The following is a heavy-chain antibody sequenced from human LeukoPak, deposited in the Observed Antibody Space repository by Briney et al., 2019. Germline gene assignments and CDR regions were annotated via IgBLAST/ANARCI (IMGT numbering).Heavy chain of an antibody. CDR1: GFPFSSYW. Sequence: QPGGSLRLSCVASGFPFSSYWMTWVRQAPGKGPEWVAHIKENGNEQYYADSVKGRFTISRDNAKKSLCLQMNSLRAEDTALYYCARGPGDFDASDIWGQGTMVTVSS. D-gene: IGHD1-14*01. J-gene: IGHJ3*02. CDR3: ARGPGDFDASDI. CDR2: IKENGNEQ. V-gene: IGHV3-7*01.